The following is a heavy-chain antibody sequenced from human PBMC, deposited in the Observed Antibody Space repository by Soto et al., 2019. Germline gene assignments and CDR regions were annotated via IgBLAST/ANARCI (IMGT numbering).Heavy chain of an antibody. CDR2: IYWDDDK. V-gene: IGHV2-5*02. Sequence: SGPTLVNPTQTLTLTCTFSGFSLSASEMGVGWIRQPPGKALEWLALIYWDDDKRYSPSLESRLTISKDTSKNQVVLTMTNMDPVDTGTYYCVHRRPGLYIQYWGQGTLVTLSS. J-gene: IGHJ1*01. CDR3: VHRRPGLYIQY. D-gene: IGHD1-1*01. CDR1: GFSLSASEMG.